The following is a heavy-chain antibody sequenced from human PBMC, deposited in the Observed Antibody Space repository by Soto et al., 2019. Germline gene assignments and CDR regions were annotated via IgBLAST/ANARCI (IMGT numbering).Heavy chain of an antibody. CDR2: IYHSGST. D-gene: IGHD3-22*01. Sequence: PSETLSLTCAVSGGSISSGGYSWSWIRQPPGKGLEWIGYIYHSGSTYYNPSLKSRVTISVDRSKNQFSLKLSSVTAADTAVYYCARGGKYYYDSSDYPPGYGMDVWGQGTTVTVSS. J-gene: IGHJ6*02. CDR3: ARGGKYYYDSSDYPPGYGMDV. V-gene: IGHV4-30-2*01. CDR1: GGSISSGGYS.